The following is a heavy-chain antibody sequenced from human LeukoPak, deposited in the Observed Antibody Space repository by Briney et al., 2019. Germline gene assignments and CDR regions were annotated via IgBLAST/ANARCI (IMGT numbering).Heavy chain of an antibody. CDR2: ISGSGGST. D-gene: IGHD5-12*01. CDR3: ARDFGGYDSDYFDY. V-gene: IGHV3-23*01. J-gene: IGHJ4*02. CDR1: GFTFSSYA. Sequence: GGSLRLSCAASGFTFSSYAMSWVRQAPGKGLEWVSAISGSGGSTNYADSVKGRYTISRDNSKNTMYLQMNSLRAEDTAVYYCARDFGGYDSDYFDYWGQGTLVTVSS.